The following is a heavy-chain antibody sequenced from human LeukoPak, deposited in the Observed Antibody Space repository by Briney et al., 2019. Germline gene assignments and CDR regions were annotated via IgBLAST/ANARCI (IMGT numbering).Heavy chain of an antibody. D-gene: IGHD4-17*01. CDR3: ARAEGVNDYGDHSSFDY. CDR2: IKQDGSEK. V-gene: IGHV3-7*01. J-gene: IGHJ4*02. Sequence: GGSLRLSCEASGFTFSSYWMSWVRQAPGKGLEWVANIKQDGSEKYYVDSVKGRFTISRDNAKNSLYLQMNSLRAEDTAVYYCARAEGVNDYGDHSSFDYWGQGTLVTVSS. CDR1: GFTFSSYW.